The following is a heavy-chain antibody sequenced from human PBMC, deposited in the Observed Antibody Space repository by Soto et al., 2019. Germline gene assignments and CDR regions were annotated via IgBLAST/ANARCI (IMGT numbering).Heavy chain of an antibody. CDR3: ARDHVMVAPIALDY. Sequence: EVQLVESGGGLVQPGGSLRLSCAASGFTFSSYWMSWVRQAPGKGLEWVANIKQDGSEKYYVDSVKGRFTISRDNAKNSRYLQMNSLRAEDTAVYYCARDHVMVAPIALDYWGQGTLVTVSS. J-gene: IGHJ4*02. CDR1: GFTFSSYW. D-gene: IGHD2-15*01. CDR2: IKQDGSEK. V-gene: IGHV3-7*01.